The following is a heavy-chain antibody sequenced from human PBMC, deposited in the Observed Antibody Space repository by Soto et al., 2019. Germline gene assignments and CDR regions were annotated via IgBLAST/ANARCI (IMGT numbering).Heavy chain of an antibody. Sequence: GESLKISWKGSGYSFTSYWSGWVRQMPGKGLEWMGIIYPGDSDTRYSPSFQGQVTISADKSISTAYLQWSSLKASDTAMYYCARHGLDYYYGMDVWGQGTTVTGS. J-gene: IGHJ6*02. D-gene: IGHD6-19*01. CDR3: ARHGLDYYYGMDV. CDR2: IYPGDSDT. V-gene: IGHV5-51*01. CDR1: GYSFTSYW.